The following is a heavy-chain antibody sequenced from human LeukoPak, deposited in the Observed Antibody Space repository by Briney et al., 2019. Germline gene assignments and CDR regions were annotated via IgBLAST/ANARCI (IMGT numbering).Heavy chain of an antibody. Sequence: GGSLRLSCVASGFTFSTYAMSWVREAPARGLEWVSSLRGNGDTFYAESVKGRFTLSRDESTNMVFLHLNKLRVEDTAIYYCAKASWVSNVDAVLWGQGTVVTVSS. CDR1: GFTFSTYA. CDR2: LRGNGDT. V-gene: IGHV3-23*01. J-gene: IGHJ4*02. D-gene: IGHD1-1*01. CDR3: AKASWVSNVDAVL.